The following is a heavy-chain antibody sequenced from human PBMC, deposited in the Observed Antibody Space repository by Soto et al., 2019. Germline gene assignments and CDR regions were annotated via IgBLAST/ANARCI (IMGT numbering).Heavy chain of an antibody. CDR1: GFTFSSYW. CDR3: AIRASYYDSSGYFDY. Sequence: GGSLRLSCAASGFTFSSYWMHWVRQAPGKGLVWVSRFNSDGRSTSYAESVKGRFTISRDNAKNTLYLQMNSLRAEDTAVYYCAIRASYYDSSGYFDYWGQGT. V-gene: IGHV3-74*01. D-gene: IGHD3-22*01. J-gene: IGHJ4*02. CDR2: FNSDGRST.